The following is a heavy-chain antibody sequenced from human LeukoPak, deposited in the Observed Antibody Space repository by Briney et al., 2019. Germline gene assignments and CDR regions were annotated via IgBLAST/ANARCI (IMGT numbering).Heavy chain of an antibody. CDR3: ARDGAAAVWAFDI. D-gene: IGHD6-13*01. Sequence: SETLSLTCAVYGGSFSGYYWSWIRQPPGKGLERIGEINHSGSTNYNPSLKSRVTISVDTSKNQFSLKLSSVTAADTAVYYCARDGAAAVWAFDIWGQGTMVTVSS. CDR1: GGSFSGYY. J-gene: IGHJ3*02. CDR2: INHSGST. V-gene: IGHV4-34*01.